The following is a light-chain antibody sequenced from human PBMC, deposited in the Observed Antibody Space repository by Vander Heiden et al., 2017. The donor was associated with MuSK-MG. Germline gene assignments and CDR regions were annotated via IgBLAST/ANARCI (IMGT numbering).Light chain of an antibody. CDR3: QQSYSTPLT. Sequence: DIQMTQSPSSLSASVGDRVTITCRASRSISSYLNWYQQKPGKAPKLLIYAASSLQSGVPSRFSGSGSGTDFTLTISSLQPEDFATYYCQQSYSTPLTFGGRTKVEIK. CDR1: RSISSY. V-gene: IGKV1-39*01. J-gene: IGKJ4*01. CDR2: AAS.